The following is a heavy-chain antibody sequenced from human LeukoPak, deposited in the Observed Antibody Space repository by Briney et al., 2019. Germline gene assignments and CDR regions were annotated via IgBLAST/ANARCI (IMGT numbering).Heavy chain of an antibody. Sequence: SETLSLTCDVSGYSINSDYYWGWIRQSPDKGLEWIGIIYHSGSTYYNPSLKSRFTISVDTSKNQFSLKVTSVTAADTAVYYCARFYYYDTTGYPYYYMDVWGKGTTVTVSS. D-gene: IGHD3-22*01. CDR3: ARFYYYDTTGYPYYYMDV. CDR2: IYHSGST. V-gene: IGHV4-38-2*01. J-gene: IGHJ6*03. CDR1: GYSINSDYY.